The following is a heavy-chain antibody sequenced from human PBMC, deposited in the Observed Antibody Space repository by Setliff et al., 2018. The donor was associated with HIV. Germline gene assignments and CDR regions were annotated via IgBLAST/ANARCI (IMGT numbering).Heavy chain of an antibody. CDR3: ARYNWNPLGYRFDY. D-gene: IGHD1-20*01. J-gene: IGHJ4*02. CDR1: GFTFSSYW. Sequence: PGGSLRLSCEASGFTFSSYWMSWVRQAPGKGLEWVANIKQDGSEKYYVDSVKGRFTISRDNAKNSLYLQMNSLRAEDTAVYYCARYNWNPLGYRFDYWGQGTLVTVSS. CDR2: IKQDGSEK. V-gene: IGHV3-7*03.